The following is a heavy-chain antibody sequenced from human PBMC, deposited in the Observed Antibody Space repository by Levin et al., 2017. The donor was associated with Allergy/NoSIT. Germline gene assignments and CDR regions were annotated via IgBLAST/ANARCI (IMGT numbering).Heavy chain of an antibody. J-gene: IGHJ4*02. V-gene: IGHV3-15*05. D-gene: IGHD6-13*01. CDR3: VVAAGGY. Sequence: PGGSLRLSCAASGFTFSNVWMNWVRQAPGKGLEWVGRIKSITDGGTTDYAAPVKGSFIISSDDSKNTLYLHLTSLITEDTAEYYCVVAAGGYWGQGTRVAVSS. CDR1: GFTFSNVW. CDR2: IKSITDGGTT.